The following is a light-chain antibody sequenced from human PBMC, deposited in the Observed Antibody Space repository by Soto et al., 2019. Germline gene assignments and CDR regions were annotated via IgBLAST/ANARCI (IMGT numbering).Light chain of an antibody. V-gene: IGKV1-39*01. CDR1: KRVGDY. Sequence: DIQMTQPPSSQSASAGDRVTITCRARKRVGDYLNWYQQRPGKAPNLLIHSASSLQSGVPSRFSGSGSGKAFTLTIRSLHPEYFATYYCQQSYRTPYTFGQGTKMEI. J-gene: IGKJ2*01. CDR2: SAS. CDR3: QQSYRTPYT.